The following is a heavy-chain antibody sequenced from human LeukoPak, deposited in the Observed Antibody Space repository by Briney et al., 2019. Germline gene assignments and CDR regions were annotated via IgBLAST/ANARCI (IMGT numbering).Heavy chain of an antibody. CDR1: GVSISSYY. Sequence: SETLSLTCTVSGVSISSYYGSWIRQPAGKGLEWIGRIYTSGSTNYNPSLKSRVPMSVDTSKNPFSPKLSSVTAADTAVYYGARDINYFDYRGQGTLVTVSS. V-gene: IGHV4-4*07. CDR3: ARDINYFDY. D-gene: IGHD3-10*01. CDR2: IYTSGST. J-gene: IGHJ4*02.